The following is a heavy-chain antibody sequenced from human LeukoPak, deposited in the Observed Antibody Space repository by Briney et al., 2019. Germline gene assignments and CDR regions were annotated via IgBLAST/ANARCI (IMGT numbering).Heavy chain of an antibody. CDR1: GFTFSSYW. V-gene: IGHV3-74*01. J-gene: IGHJ3*02. Sequence: GGSLRLSCAASGFTFSSYWMHWVRQAPGKGLVWVSRINTDGSSTSYADSVKGRFTISRDNAKNTLYLQMNSLRAEDTAVYYCARVHYDSGGPDAFDIWGQGTMVTVSS. CDR3: ARVHYDSGGPDAFDI. D-gene: IGHD3-22*01. CDR2: INTDGSST.